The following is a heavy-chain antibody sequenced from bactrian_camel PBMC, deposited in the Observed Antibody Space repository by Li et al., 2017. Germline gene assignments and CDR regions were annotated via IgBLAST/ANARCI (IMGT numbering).Heavy chain of an antibody. D-gene: IGHD2*01. CDR3: VRPETSYYEPQFGY. CDR2: ISDAGDT. J-gene: IGHJ6*01. V-gene: IGHV3S55*01. Sequence: HVQLVESGGGSVQAGGSLRVSCTASGFTIGDAAVGWYRHTPGNECELVSTISDAGDTNYADSAKGRFTITRDNAKNTVYLQMNSLKPEDTAVYYCVRPETSYYEPQFGYWGQGTQVTVS. CDR1: GFTIGDAA.